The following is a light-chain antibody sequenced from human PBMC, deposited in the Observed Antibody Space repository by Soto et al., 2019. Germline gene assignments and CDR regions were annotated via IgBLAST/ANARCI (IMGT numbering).Light chain of an antibody. CDR3: QQYNYWPGT. J-gene: IGKJ1*01. Sequence: EIVMTQSPATLSVSPGERVTLSCKASRSVRSNLAWYQQKPGQAPRLLISGASTRATGITDRFSSSGSGTEFTLTINSLQSEDFAVYYCQQYNYWPGTFGQGTKVEIK. CDR2: GAS. V-gene: IGKV3-15*01. CDR1: RSVRSN.